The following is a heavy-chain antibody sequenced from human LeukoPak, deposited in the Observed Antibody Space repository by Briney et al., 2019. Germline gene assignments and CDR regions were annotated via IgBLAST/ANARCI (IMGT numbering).Heavy chain of an antibody. Sequence: SETLSLTCTVSGGSISSYYWSWIRQPPGKGLEWIGYIYYSGSTNYNPSLKSRVTISVDTSKNQFSLKLSSVTAADTAVYYCARTTTEVHYYGMDVWGQGTTVTVSS. D-gene: IGHD4-4*01. J-gene: IGHJ6*02. V-gene: IGHV4-59*01. CDR3: ARTTTEVHYYGMDV. CDR2: IYYSGST. CDR1: GGSISSYY.